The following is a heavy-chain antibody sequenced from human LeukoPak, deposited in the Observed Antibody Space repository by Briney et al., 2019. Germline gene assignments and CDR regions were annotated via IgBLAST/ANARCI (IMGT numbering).Heavy chain of an antibody. CDR3: ERKAEDFDY. Sequence: PSETLSLTCTVSGGSISSYYWSWIRQPPGKGLEWIGYIYYSGSTNYNPSLKSRVTISVDTSKNQFSLKLSSVTAADTAVYYCERKAEDFDYWGQGTLVTVSS. J-gene: IGHJ4*02. CDR2: IYYSGST. CDR1: GGSISSYY. V-gene: IGHV4-59*01.